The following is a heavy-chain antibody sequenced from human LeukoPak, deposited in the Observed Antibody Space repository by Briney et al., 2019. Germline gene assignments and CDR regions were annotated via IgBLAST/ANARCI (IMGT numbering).Heavy chain of an antibody. V-gene: IGHV3-30*02. CDR3: AKDLDYYDSSGYSPWDY. J-gene: IGHJ4*02. D-gene: IGHD3-22*01. CDR1: GFTFSSYG. Sequence: GGSLRLSCAASGFTFSSYGMHWVRQTPGKGLECVAFIRYDGGNQYYTDSVKGRFTISRDNSKNTLYLQMNSLRAEDTAVYYCAKDLDYYDSSGYSPWDYWGQGTLVTVSS. CDR2: IRYDGGNQ.